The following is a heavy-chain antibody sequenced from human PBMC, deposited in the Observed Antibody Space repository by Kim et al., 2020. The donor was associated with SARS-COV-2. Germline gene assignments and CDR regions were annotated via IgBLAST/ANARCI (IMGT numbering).Heavy chain of an antibody. CDR1: GGSISSGGYS. D-gene: IGHD2-15*01. Sequence: SETLSLTCAVSGGSISSGGYSWSWIRQPPGKGLEWIGYIYHSGSTYYNPSLKSRVTISVDRSKNQFSLKLSSVTAADTAVYYCARGPDCSGGSCYDYWGQGTLVTVSS. CDR2: IYHSGST. CDR3: ARGPDCSGGSCYDY. V-gene: IGHV4-30-2*01. J-gene: IGHJ4*02.